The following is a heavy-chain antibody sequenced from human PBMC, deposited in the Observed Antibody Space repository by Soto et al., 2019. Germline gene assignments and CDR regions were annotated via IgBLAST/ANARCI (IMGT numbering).Heavy chain of an antibody. CDR1: GFTFSSYA. CDR2: IGTAGDT. D-gene: IGHD6-13*01. Sequence: GGSLRLSCAASGFTFSSYAMSWVRQATGKGLEWVSAIGTAGDTYYPGSVKGRFTISRENAKNSLYLQMNSLRAGDTAVYYCARGDSSSWYFDYWGQGTLVTVSS. V-gene: IGHV3-13*01. J-gene: IGHJ4*02. CDR3: ARGDSSSWYFDY.